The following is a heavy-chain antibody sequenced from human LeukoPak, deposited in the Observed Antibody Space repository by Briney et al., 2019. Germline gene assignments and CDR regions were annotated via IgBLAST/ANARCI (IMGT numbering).Heavy chain of an antibody. J-gene: IGHJ4*02. D-gene: IGHD1-1*01. CDR2: ISYDGSNK. CDR1: GFTFSSYG. V-gene: IGHV3-30*18. Sequence: GRSLRLSCAASGFTFSSYGMHWVRQAPGKGLGWVAVISYDGSNKYCADSVKGRFTISRDNSKNTLYLQMNSLRAEDTAVYYCAKDTSWYNWNDRVGYYFDYWGQGTLVTVSS. CDR3: AKDTSWYNWNDRVGYYFDY.